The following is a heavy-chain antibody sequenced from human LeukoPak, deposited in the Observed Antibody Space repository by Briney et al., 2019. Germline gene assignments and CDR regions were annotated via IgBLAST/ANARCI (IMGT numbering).Heavy chain of an antibody. CDR2: ISGSGGST. D-gene: IGHD7-27*01. CDR1: GFTFSSYA. J-gene: IGHJ4*02. CDR3: TRPALIGDFDS. Sequence: GGSLRLSCAASGFTFSSYAMSWVRQAPGKGLEWVSGISGSGGSTYYADSVKGRFTISRDNSKNTLYLQMNSLRAEDTAVYYCTRPALIGDFDSWGQGTLVTVSS. V-gene: IGHV3-23*01.